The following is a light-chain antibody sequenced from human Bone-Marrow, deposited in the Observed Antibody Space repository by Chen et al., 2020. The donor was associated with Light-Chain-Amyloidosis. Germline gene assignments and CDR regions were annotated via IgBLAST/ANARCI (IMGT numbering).Light chain of an antibody. CDR3: QQYGNLPLT. V-gene: IGKV3-20*01. CDR2: GSS. CDR1: QTISSNY. Sequence: EIVLTQSPGTLSLSPGEGANLSCRASQTISSNYLTWYQQKFGQAPRLLIYGSSSRATGIPDRFTGSGSRTDCTLNINRLEPEDFAMYYCQQYGNLPLTFGGGTKVEIK. J-gene: IGKJ4*01.